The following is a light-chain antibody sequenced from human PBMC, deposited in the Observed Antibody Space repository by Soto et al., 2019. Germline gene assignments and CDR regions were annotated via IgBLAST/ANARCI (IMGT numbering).Light chain of an antibody. CDR3: QQLNTYPRT. V-gene: IGKV1-9*01. CDR2: AAS. J-gene: IGKJ1*01. Sequence: DIQLTQSPSFLSASVGDRVTITCRARQGISSYLAWYQQKPGKAPKLLIYAASTLQSGGPSRFSGSGSGTEFTLTISSLQPEDFATYDCQQLNTYPRTFGQGTKVDIK. CDR1: QGISSY.